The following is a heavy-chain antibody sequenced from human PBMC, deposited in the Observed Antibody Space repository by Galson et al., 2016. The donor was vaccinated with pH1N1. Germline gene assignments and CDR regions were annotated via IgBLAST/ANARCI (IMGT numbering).Heavy chain of an antibody. CDR2: LDREDGET. CDR1: GSTLTEFS. CDR3: ANLGYRSTWHHH. J-gene: IGHJ5*02. D-gene: IGHD2-2*01. V-gene: IGHV1-24*01. Sequence: CKVSGSTLTEFSMHWVRQAPGKGLEWMGCLDREDGETVYAHHFQGRVTMTEDTSTDTAYMELSSLRADDTAVYYCANLGYRSTWHHHWGQGTLVTVSS.